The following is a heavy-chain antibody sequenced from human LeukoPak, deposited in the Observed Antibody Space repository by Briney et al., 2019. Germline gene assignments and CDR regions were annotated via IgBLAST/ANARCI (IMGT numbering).Heavy chain of an antibody. J-gene: IGHJ6*02. CDR1: GDSINNYY. CDR3: ARAKLVIPGYYYYGMDV. V-gene: IGHV4-59*12. Sequence: PSETLSLTCTVSGDSINNYYWAWIRQPPGKGLEWIGYIHYSGTTYYNPSLKSRVTISVDSSRTQFSLKLSSVTAADTAIYYCARAKLVIPGYYYYGMDVWGQGTTVTVSS. D-gene: IGHD2-21*01. CDR2: IHYSGTT.